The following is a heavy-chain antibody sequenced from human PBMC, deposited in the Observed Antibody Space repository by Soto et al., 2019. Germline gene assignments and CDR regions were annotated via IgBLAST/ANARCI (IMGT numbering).Heavy chain of an antibody. CDR1: GFTFSSHT. CDR2: ISYDGSNK. V-gene: IGHV3-30-3*01. CDR3: ARDMARGIDVFDI. J-gene: IGHJ3*02. D-gene: IGHD2-15*01. Sequence: QVQLVESGGGVVQPGRSLRLSCAASGFTFSSHTMHWVRQAPGKGLEGVAVISYDGSNKFYADSVKGRFTISRDNSNKMLYLQRNSLRAEDTAVYICARDMARGIDVFDIWGQGTMVTVSS.